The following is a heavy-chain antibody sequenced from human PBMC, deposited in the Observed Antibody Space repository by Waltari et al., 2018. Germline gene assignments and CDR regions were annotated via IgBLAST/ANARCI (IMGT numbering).Heavy chain of an antibody. CDR3: AQDALALAGRFDY. D-gene: IGHD6-19*01. Sequence: EVQLLESGGGLVQPGGSLRLSCAASGFTFSSYAMSWVRQAPVKGLEWVSAISGIGGSTYYADSVKVWFTISRDNSKNTLYLQMNSLRAEDTAVYYCAQDALALAGRFDYWGQGTLFIVSS. V-gene: IGHV3-23*01. CDR1: GFTFSSYA. J-gene: IGHJ4*02. CDR2: ISGIGGST.